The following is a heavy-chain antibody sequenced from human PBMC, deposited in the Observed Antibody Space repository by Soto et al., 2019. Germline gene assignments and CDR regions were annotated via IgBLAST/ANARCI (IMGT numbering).Heavy chain of an antibody. CDR1: GFAFSSYV. CDR3: ARAAVPAAIRGTGWFDP. Sequence: WSLRLSCAASGFAFSSYVLHWVRRAPGKGPEWVSAIGTGGDTYYADSVMGRFTISRDNAKKSLYLQMNSLIAEDMAVYYCARAAVPAAIRGTGWFDPWGQGTLVTVSS. D-gene: IGHD2-2*02. CDR2: IGTGGDT. J-gene: IGHJ5*02. V-gene: IGHV3-13*01.